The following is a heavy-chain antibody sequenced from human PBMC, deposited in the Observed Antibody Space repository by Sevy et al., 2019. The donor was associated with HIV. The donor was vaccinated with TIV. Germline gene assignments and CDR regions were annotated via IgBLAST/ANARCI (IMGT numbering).Heavy chain of an antibody. CDR3: ARSHLAFCGGDCFSPYYFDS. J-gene: IGHJ4*02. V-gene: IGHV4-59*01. Sequence: SETLSLTCSVSGGSISSYYWNWIRQPPGKGLERIGYIYSSGSTNYNPSLKSRVTISVDMSKNQFSLKLSSETAADTAVYYCARSHLAFCGGDCFSPYYFDSWGQGTLVTVSS. CDR1: GGSISSYY. CDR2: IYSSGST. D-gene: IGHD2-21*01.